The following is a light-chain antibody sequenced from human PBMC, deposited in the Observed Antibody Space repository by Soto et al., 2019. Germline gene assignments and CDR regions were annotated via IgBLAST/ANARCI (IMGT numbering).Light chain of an antibody. CDR3: QQYNKWPLT. V-gene: IGKV3-15*01. J-gene: IGKJ1*01. CDR2: AVS. Sequence: EIVMTQSPGTLSASPGGRATLSCRASQSVSSNLAWYQQKPGQAPRLLIYAVSTRATGIPARFSGSGYGTEFTLTICSLQSEDFAVYYCQQYNKWPLTFGQGTKVEIK. CDR1: QSVSSN.